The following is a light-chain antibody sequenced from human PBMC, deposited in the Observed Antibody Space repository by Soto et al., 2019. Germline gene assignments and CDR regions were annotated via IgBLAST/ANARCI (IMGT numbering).Light chain of an antibody. J-gene: IGKJ4*01. CDR1: QSVSGN. CDR3: QQYNNWSPLT. Sequence: EIVMTQSPATLSVSPGERATLSCRASQSVSGNLAWYQQKPGQAPRLLIYGASTRATGIPARFSGSGSGTEFTLTISSLQSEDVAVSYCQQYNNWSPLTFGGGTKVEIK. CDR2: GAS. V-gene: IGKV3-15*01.